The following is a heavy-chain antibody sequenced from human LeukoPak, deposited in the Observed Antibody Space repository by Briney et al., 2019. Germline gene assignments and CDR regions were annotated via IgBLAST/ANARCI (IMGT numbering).Heavy chain of an antibody. CDR1: GFTFSSYA. Sequence: GGSLRLSCAASGFTFSSYAMSWVRQAPGKGLEWVSAISGSGGSTYYADSVKGQFTISRDNSKNTLYLQMNSLRAEDTAVYYCAKDYSGSYSFDYWGQGTLVTVSS. CDR3: AKDYSGSYSFDY. V-gene: IGHV3-23*01. D-gene: IGHD1-26*01. CDR2: ISGSGGST. J-gene: IGHJ4*02.